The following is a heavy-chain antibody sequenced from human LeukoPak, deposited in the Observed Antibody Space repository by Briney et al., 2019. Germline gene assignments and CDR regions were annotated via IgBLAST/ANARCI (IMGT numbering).Heavy chain of an antibody. J-gene: IGHJ4*02. CDR1: GGTFSSYA. V-gene: IGHV1-69*05. D-gene: IGHD6-19*01. CDR3: ARAPGWRGSYFDY. CDR2: IIPISGTA. Sequence: SVKVSCKASGGTFSSYAISWVRQAPGQGLEWMGRIIPISGTANYAQKFQGRVTITTDESTSTAYMELSSLRSEDTAVYYCARAPGWRGSYFDYWGQGTLVTVSS.